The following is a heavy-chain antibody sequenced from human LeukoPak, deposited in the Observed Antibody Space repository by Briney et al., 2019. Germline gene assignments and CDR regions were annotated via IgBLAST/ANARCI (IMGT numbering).Heavy chain of an antibody. D-gene: IGHD4-17*01. V-gene: IGHV4-39*01. CDR1: GGSISSSCYY. Sequence: SETLSLTCTVSGGSISSSCYYWGWIRQPPGKGLEWIGSIYYSGSTYYNPSLKSRVTISVDTSKNQFSLKLSSVTAADTAVYYCARSYGDYVYYYYYMDVWGKGTTVTVSS. CDR3: ARSYGDYVYYYYYMDV. CDR2: IYYSGST. J-gene: IGHJ6*03.